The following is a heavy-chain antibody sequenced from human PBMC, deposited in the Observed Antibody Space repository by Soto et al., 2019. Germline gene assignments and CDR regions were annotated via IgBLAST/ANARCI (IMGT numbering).Heavy chain of an antibody. V-gene: IGHV4-39*01. J-gene: IGHJ5*02. CDR3: ARHLLITGTTSWFDP. Sequence: SETLSLTCTVSGGSISSSSYYWGWIRQPPGKGLEWIGSIYYSGSTYYNPSLKSRVTISVDTSKNQFSLKLSSVTAADTAVYYCARHLLITGTTSWFDPWGQGTLVTVSS. CDR1: GGSISSSSYY. D-gene: IGHD1-7*01. CDR2: IYYSGST.